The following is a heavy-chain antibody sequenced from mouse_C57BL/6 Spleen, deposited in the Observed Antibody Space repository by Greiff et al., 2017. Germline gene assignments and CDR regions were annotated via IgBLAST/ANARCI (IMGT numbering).Heavy chain of an antibody. CDR3: AKHNYSNGDYYAMDY. Sequence: VQLQQSGPGLVAPSQSLSITCTVSGFSLTSYGVDWVRQPTGKGLEWLGVIWGGGSTNYNSALMSRLSISKDNSKSQVFLKMNSLQTDDTAMYYCAKHNYSNGDYYAMDYWGQGTSVTVSS. V-gene: IGHV2-9*01. J-gene: IGHJ4*01. D-gene: IGHD2-5*01. CDR1: GFSLTSYG. CDR2: IWGGGST.